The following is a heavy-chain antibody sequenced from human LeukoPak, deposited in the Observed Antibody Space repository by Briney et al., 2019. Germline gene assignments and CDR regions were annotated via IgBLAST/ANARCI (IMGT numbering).Heavy chain of an antibody. CDR1: GFTFSSYS. Sequence: PGRSLRLSCAASGFTFSSYSMNWVRQAPGKGLEWVSSISSSSSYICYADSVKDRFTISRDNAKNSLYLQMNSLRAEDTAVYYCASLSAAAAMAGAFDIWGQGTMVTVSS. J-gene: IGHJ3*02. CDR3: ASLSAAAAMAGAFDI. D-gene: IGHD2-2*01. CDR2: ISSSSSYI. V-gene: IGHV3-21*01.